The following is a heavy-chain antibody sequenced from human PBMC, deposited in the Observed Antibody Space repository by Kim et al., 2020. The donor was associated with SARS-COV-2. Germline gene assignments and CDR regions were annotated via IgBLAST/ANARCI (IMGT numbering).Heavy chain of an antibody. Sequence: SETLSLTCTVSGGSISSYYWSWIRQPPGKGLEWIGYIYYSGSTNYNPSLKSRVPISVDTSKNQFSLKLSSVTAADTAVYYCARGIAAAGILFPVYNWFDPWGQGTLVTVSS. V-gene: IGHV4-59*13. CDR1: GGSISSYY. CDR2: IYYSGST. D-gene: IGHD6-13*01. J-gene: IGHJ5*02. CDR3: ARGIAAAGILFPVYNWFDP.